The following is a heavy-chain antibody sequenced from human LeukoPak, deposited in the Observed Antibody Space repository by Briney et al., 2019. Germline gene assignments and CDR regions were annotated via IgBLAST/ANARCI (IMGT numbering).Heavy chain of an antibody. CDR3: AKDSTAAGTYYFDY. Sequence: GGSLRLSCAASGFTFSSYGMSWVRQAPGKGLEWVSAISGSGGSTYYADSVKGRFTISRDNSKNTLYLQMNSLRAEDTAVYYCAKDSTAAGTYYFDYWGQGTLVTVSS. V-gene: IGHV3-23*01. D-gene: IGHD6-13*01. CDR2: ISGSGGST. CDR1: GFTFSSYG. J-gene: IGHJ4*02.